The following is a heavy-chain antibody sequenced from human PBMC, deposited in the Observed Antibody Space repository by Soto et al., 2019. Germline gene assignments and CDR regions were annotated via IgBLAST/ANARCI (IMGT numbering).Heavy chain of an antibody. Sequence: SETLSLTCTVSGGSISGYYWSWIRQPPGKGLEWIGYIYYSGTTNYNPSLKSRVTISADTSKNQFSLKLSSVTVADAAVYYCARAERVYAISGAFDIWGQGTLVTVSS. J-gene: IGHJ3*02. CDR3: ARAERVYAISGAFDI. V-gene: IGHV4-59*01. CDR1: GGSISGYY. D-gene: IGHD2-8*01. CDR2: IYYSGTT.